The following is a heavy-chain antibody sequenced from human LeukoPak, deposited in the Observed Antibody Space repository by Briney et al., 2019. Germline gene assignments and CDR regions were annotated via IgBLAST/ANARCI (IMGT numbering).Heavy chain of an antibody. CDR3: ARVSILTGYYPPINLYCFDY. J-gene: IGHJ4*02. CDR2: IKQDGSEK. D-gene: IGHD3-9*01. V-gene: IGHV3-7*01. Sequence: GGSLRLSCAASGFTFSSYWMSWVRQAPGKGLEWVANIKQDGSEKYYVDSVKGRFTISRDNAKNSLYLQMNSLRAEDTAVYYCARVSILTGYYPPINLYCFDYWGQGTLVTVSS. CDR1: GFTFSSYW.